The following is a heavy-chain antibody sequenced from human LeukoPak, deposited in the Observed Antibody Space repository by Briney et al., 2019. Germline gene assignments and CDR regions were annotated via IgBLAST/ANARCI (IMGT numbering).Heavy chain of an antibody. D-gene: IGHD4-17*01. J-gene: IGHJ5*02. CDR2: IKQDGSEK. CDR1: GFTFSSYW. Sequence: PGGSLRLSCAASGFTFSSYWMSWVRQARGKGLEWVANIKQDGSEKYYVDSVKGRFTISRDNAKNSLYLQMNSLRAEDTAVYYCARVHYGGWFDPWGQGTLVTVSS. CDR3: ARVHYGGWFDP. V-gene: IGHV3-7*01.